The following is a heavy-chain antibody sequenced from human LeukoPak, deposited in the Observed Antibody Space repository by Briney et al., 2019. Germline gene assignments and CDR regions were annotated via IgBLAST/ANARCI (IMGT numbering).Heavy chain of an antibody. D-gene: IGHD1-26*01. CDR2: ISSNGGNT. CDR3: VKRSGLYFDY. V-gene: IGHV3-64D*09. J-gene: IGHJ4*02. CDR1: GFTFSSYA. Sequence: QPGGSLRLSCSGSGFTFSSYAIHWVRQAPGKGLQYVSGISSNGGNTYNADSVKGRITISRDNSKNTVDLQMSSLRAEDTAVYYCVKRSGLYFDYWGQGTLVTVSS.